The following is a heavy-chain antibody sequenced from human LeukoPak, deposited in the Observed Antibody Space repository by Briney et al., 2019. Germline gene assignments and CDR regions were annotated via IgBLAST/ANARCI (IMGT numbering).Heavy chain of an antibody. CDR3: ARAKAGSSSGFQYYFDY. CDR2: IYTSGST. Sequence: SETLSLTCTVSGGSISSYYWSWIRQPAGKGLEWIGRIYTSGSTNYNLSLTSRVTMSVDTSKNQFSLKLSSVTAADTAVYYCARAKAGSSSGFQYYFDYWGQGTLVTVSS. J-gene: IGHJ4*02. V-gene: IGHV4-4*07. CDR1: GGSISSYY. D-gene: IGHD6-19*01.